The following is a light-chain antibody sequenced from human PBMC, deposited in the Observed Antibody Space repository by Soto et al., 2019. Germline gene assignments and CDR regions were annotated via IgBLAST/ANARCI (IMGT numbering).Light chain of an antibody. CDR1: QSISSW. Sequence: GDRVTITCRASQSISSWLAWYQQKPGKAPKLLIQKASSLESGVPSRFSGSGSGTDFTLTISSLQPDDFATYYCQQYNRYSPWTCGQGTKVEIK. CDR3: QQYNRYSPWT. V-gene: IGKV1-5*03. J-gene: IGKJ1*01. CDR2: KAS.